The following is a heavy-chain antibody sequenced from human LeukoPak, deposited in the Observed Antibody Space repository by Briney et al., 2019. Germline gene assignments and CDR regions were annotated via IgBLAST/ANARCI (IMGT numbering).Heavy chain of an antibody. CDR2: IKQDGSEK. D-gene: IGHD2-15*01. CDR3: ASGGY. J-gene: IGHJ4*02. Sequence: GGSLRLSCAASGFPFSNYWMNWVRQAPGKGLEWVANIKQDGSEKYYVDSVKGRFTISRDNAKNSLSLQMNSLRAEDTAVYYCASGGYWGQGALVTVSS. V-gene: IGHV3-7*01. CDR1: GFPFSNYW.